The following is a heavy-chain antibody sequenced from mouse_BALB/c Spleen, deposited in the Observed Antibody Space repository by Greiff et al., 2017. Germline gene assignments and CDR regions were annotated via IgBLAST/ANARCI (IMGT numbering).Heavy chain of an antibody. D-gene: IGHD1-1*01. CDR2: ISDGGSYT. J-gene: IGHJ1*01. CDR1: GFTFSDYY. Sequence: EVQVVESGGGLVKPGGSLKLSCAASGFTFSDYYMYWVRQTPEKRLEWVATISDGGSYTYYPDSVKGRFTISRDNAKNNLYLQMSSLKSEDTAMYYCAREGNGTWYFDVWGAGTTVTVSS. V-gene: IGHV5-4*02. CDR3: AREGNGTWYFDV.